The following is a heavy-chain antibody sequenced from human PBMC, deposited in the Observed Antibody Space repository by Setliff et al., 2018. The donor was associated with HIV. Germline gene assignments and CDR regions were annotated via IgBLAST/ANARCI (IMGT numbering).Heavy chain of an antibody. Sequence: SETLSLTCTISGVYISNYHWGWIRQPPGKGLEWIGSIYYSGSTYYNPSLKSRVTISVDTSKNQSSLKLSSVTAADTAVYYCARQGAGIQVRYFDWPWDPWTLDFDIWGRGTLVTVS. CDR2: IYYSGST. CDR1: GVYISNYH. V-gene: IGHV4-39*01. CDR3: ARQGAGIQVRYFDWPWDPWTLDFDI. D-gene: IGHD3-9*01. J-gene: IGHJ2*01.